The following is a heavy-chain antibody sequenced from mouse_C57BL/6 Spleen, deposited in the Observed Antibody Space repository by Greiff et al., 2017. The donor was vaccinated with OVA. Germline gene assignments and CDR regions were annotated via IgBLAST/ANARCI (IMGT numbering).Heavy chain of an antibody. CDR1: GFSFNTYA. V-gene: IGHV10-1*01. J-gene: IGHJ4*01. CDR2: IRSKSNNYAT. CDR3: VRRGYYGSSPYYAMDY. Sequence: EVQLVESGGGLVQPKGSLKLSCAASGFSFNTYAMNWVRQAPGKGLEWVARIRSKSNNYATYYADSVKDRFTISRDDSESMLYLQMNNLKTEDTAMYYCVRRGYYGSSPYYAMDYWGQGTSVTVSS. D-gene: IGHD1-1*01.